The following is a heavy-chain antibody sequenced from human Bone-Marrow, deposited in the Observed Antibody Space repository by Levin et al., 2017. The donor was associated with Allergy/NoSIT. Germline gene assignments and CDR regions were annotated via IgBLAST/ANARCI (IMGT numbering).Heavy chain of an antibody. V-gene: IGHV3-30-3*01. CDR2: ISYDGSNK. J-gene: IGHJ4*02. CDR3: ARDRPGTSLDY. Sequence: GESLKISCAASGFTFSSYAMHWVRQAPGKGLEWVAVISYDGSNKYYADSVKGRFTISRDNSKNTLYLQMNSLRAEDTAVYYCARDRPGTSLDYWGQGTLVTVSS. D-gene: IGHD1-7*01. CDR1: GFTFSSYA.